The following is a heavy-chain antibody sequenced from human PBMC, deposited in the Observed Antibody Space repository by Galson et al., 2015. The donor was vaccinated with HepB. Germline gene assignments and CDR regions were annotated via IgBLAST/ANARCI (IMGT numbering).Heavy chain of an antibody. CDR3: ARVYGETFDY. V-gene: IGHV3-23*01. J-gene: IGHJ4*02. CDR2: IGGSGGST. CDR1: RFTFSNYA. Sequence: SLRLSCAASRFTFSNYAMSWVRQAPGKGLEWVSAIGGSGGSTYYADSVMGRFTISRDNSNNTLSLQMNSLRAEDTAAYYCARVYGETFDYWGQGTLVTVSS. D-gene: IGHD4-17*01.